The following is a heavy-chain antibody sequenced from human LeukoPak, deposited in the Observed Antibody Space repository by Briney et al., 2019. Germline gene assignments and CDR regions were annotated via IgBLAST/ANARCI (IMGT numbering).Heavy chain of an antibody. J-gene: IGHJ4*02. CDR1: GYTFTGYY. V-gene: IGHV1-2*06. Sequence: GASVKVSCKASGYTFTGYYMHWVRQAPGQGLEWMGRINPNSGGTNYAQKFQGRVTMTRDTSISTAYMELSRLRSDDTAVYYCAREPYDSSGYYYVYWGQGTLVTVSS. D-gene: IGHD3-22*01. CDR3: AREPYDSSGYYYVY. CDR2: INPNSGGT.